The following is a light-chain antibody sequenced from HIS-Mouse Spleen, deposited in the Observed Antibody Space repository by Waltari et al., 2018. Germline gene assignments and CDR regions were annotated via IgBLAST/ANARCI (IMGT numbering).Light chain of an antibody. CDR1: NIGSKS. CDR3: QVWDSSSDHWV. V-gene: IGLV3-21*02. CDR2: DDS. Sequence: SYVLTQPPSVSVAPGQTARITCGGNNIGSKSVHWYQQKPGQASVLVVYDDSDRPYGIHDGFSGCNSGNTATLTISRVEAGDEADYYCQVWDSSSDHWVFGGGTKLTVL. J-gene: IGLJ3*02.